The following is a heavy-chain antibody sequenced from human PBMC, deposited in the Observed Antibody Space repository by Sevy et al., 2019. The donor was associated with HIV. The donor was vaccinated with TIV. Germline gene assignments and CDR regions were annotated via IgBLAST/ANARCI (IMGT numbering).Heavy chain of an antibody. CDR1: GFTVSNYW. CDR3: ARDKNSAMVTPFDF. CDR2: IKEDGKET. D-gene: IGHD5-18*01. Sequence: GSLKISCVASGFTVSNYWMNWVRQAPGMGLEWVAKIKEDGKETYYVDSVKGRFTISRDNAKNSLYLQMTSLRAEDTAVYYCARDKNSAMVTPFDFWGLGTLVTVSS. J-gene: IGHJ4*02. V-gene: IGHV3-7*03.